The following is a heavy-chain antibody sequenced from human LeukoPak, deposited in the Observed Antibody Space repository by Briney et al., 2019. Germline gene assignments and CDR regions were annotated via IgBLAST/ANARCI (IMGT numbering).Heavy chain of an antibody. J-gene: IGHJ4*02. Sequence: SETLSLTCTVSGGSISPYYWSWIRQPPGKGLQWIGYISHSGSINYNPSLKSRVTTSVETSKNQFSLNLNSVTAADTAFYYCARHYCTSATCYSFDYWGQGSLVTVSS. V-gene: IGHV4-59*08. CDR3: ARHYCTSATCYSFDY. D-gene: IGHD2/OR15-2a*01. CDR2: ISHSGSI. CDR1: GGSISPYY.